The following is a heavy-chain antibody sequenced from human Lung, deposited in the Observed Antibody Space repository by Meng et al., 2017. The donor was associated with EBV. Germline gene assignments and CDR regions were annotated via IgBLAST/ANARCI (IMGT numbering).Heavy chain of an antibody. CDR1: GYTFTCYG. CDR2: ISAYNGNT. D-gene: IGHD2-2*01. CDR3: ARARLGGYCSSTSCADNWFDP. V-gene: IGHV1-18*03. Sequence: VRVEKSGGGVTKPGASVKVSCKASGYTFTCYGISWVRQAPGQGLEWMGWISAYNGNTNYAQKLQGRVTMTTDTSTSTAYMELRSLRSDDMAVYYCARARLGGYCSSTSCADNWFDPWGQGTLVTVSS. J-gene: IGHJ5*02.